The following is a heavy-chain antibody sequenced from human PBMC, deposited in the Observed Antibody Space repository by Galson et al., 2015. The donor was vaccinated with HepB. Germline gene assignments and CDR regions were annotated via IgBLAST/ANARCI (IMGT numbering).Heavy chain of an antibody. V-gene: IGHV7-4-1*02. CDR1: GYTFSNYA. Sequence: SVKVSCKASGYTFSNYAMNWVRQAPGQGPEWMGWINTNTGNPTYAQAFTGRCVFSLDTSVSTAFLQISSLKPEDTAVYYCARYLPPQTTVTTWAFGYWGQGTLVTVSS. CDR3: ARYLPPQTTVTTWAFGY. J-gene: IGHJ4*02. D-gene: IGHD4-11*01. CDR2: INTNTGNP.